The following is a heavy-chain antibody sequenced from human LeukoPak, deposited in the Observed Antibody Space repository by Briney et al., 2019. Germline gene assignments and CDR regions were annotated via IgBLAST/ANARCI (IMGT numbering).Heavy chain of an antibody. CDR1: GYSFITHG. CDR2: ISTYSGNA. V-gene: IGHV1-18*01. Sequence: ASVKVSCKASGYSFITHGITWVRQAPGQGLQWVGWISTYSGNAHYAQRFQGRVTLSKDTATTTAYLEVRNLRSDDTAVYYCARDLAVLGVVFTSYMDVWGKGTPVIVPS. CDR3: ARDLAVLGVVFTSYMDV. D-gene: IGHD3-3*01. J-gene: IGHJ6*03.